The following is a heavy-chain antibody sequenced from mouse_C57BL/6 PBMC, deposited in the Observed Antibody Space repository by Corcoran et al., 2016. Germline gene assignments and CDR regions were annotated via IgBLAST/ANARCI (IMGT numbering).Heavy chain of an antibody. V-gene: IGHV1-85*01. CDR3: AGEGYNYFDY. CDR2: ICPRDGST. D-gene: IGHD3-2*02. Sequence: QVQLQQSGPELVKPGASVKLSCKASGYTFTSYDINLVKQRPGQGLEWIGWICPRDGSTKYNEQFKGKATLTVDTSSSTAYMELPSLTSEDYAVYFCAGEGYNYFDYWGQGTTLTVSS. CDR1: GYTFTSYD. J-gene: IGHJ2*01.